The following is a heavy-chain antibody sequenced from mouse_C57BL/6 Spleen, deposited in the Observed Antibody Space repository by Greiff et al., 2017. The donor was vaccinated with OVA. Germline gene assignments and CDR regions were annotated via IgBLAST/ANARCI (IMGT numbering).Heavy chain of an antibody. CDR2: ISDGGSYT. J-gene: IGHJ4*01. D-gene: IGHD1-1*01. Sequence: EVMLVESGGGLVKPGGSLKLSCAASGFTFSSYAMSWVRQTPEKRLEWVATISDGGSYTYYPDNVKGRFTISRDNAKNNLYLQMSHLKSEDTAMYYCASLYYYGSAMDYWGQGTSVTVSS. CDR1: GFTFSSYA. CDR3: ASLYYYGSAMDY. V-gene: IGHV5-4*03.